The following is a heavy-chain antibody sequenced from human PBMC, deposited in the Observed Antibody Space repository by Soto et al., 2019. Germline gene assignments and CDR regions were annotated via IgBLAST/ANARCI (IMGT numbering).Heavy chain of an antibody. Sequence: PSETLSLTCNVSGDSISSGGYYWTWIRQHPGKGLEWIGGVYYRGATYYNPSLKSRLTISVDTSENQFSLKLSSVTVADTAVYYCARDSRRGSVHGGVFEVWSQGAMVTVSS. D-gene: IGHD2-15*01. J-gene: IGHJ3*01. CDR3: ARDSRRGSVHGGVFEV. V-gene: IGHV4-31*03. CDR2: VYYRGAT. CDR1: GDSISSGGYY.